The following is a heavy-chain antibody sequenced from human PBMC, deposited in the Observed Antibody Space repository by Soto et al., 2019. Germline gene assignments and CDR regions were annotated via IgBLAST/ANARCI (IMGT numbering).Heavy chain of an antibody. CDR1: GGSIRSYY. Sequence: SETLSLTCTVSGGSIRSYYWSWIRQPPGKGLEWIGYIDYGGSTNYNPSLKSRVTISVDTPKNQFSLKLSSVTAADTAVYYCAKNWNWGSLVHWGQGTLVTVSS. D-gene: IGHD7-27*01. CDR3: AKNWNWGSLVH. J-gene: IGHJ4*02. CDR2: IDYGGST. V-gene: IGHV4-59*08.